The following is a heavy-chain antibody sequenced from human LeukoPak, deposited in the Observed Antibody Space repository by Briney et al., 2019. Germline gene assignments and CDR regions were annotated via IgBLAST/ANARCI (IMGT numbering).Heavy chain of an antibody. CDR1: GYTFTSYY. V-gene: IGHV1-46*01. CDR3: ARVVENDAFDI. D-gene: IGHD2-15*01. J-gene: IGHJ3*02. CDR2: INPSGGST. Sequence: ASVKVSCKASGYTFTSYYMHWVRQAPGQGLEWMGMINPSGGSTSYAQKFQGRVTMTRDTSTSTVYMELSSLRSEDTAVYYCARVVENDAFDIWGQGTTVTVSS.